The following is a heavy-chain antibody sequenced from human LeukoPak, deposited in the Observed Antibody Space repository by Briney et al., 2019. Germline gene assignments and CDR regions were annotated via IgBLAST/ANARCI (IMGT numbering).Heavy chain of an antibody. J-gene: IGHJ6*04. Sequence: SEPLSLTCAFYGRFFSGYYWSWIRQPPGKRLEWIGEITHSGSTNYNPSLKSRVTISVDTSKNQFSLKLSSVTAADTAVYYCARRAYYYGMDVWGKGTTVTVSS. CDR1: GRFFSGYY. CDR2: ITHSGST. CDR3: ARRAYYYGMDV. V-gene: IGHV4-34*01.